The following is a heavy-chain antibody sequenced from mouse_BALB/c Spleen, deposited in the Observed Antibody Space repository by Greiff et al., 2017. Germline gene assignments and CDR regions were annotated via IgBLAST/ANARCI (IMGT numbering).Heavy chain of an antibody. Sequence: VKLKQSGAELAKPGASVKMSCKASGYTFTSYWMHWVKQRPGQGLEWIGYINPSTGYTEYNQKFKDKATLTADKSSSTAYMQLSSLTSEDSAVYYCARRVYYGPFDDWGQGTTLTVSS. CDR1: GYTFTSYW. D-gene: IGHD1-2*01. CDR3: ARRVYYGPFDD. J-gene: IGHJ2*01. V-gene: IGHV1-7*01. CDR2: INPSTGYT.